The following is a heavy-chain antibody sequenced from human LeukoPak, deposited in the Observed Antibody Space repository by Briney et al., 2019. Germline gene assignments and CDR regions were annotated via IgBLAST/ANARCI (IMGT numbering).Heavy chain of an antibody. V-gene: IGHV4-39*01. CDR2: IYYSEST. CDR3: ARRGYSGYGYYYDSSGSGDY. CDR1: GGSISSSSYY. Sequence: SETLSLTCTVSGGSISSSSYYWGWIRQPPGTGREWIGSIYYSESTYYNPSLKSRVTISVDTSKNQFSLKLSSVTAADTAVYYCARRGYSGYGYYYDSSGSGDYWGQGTLVTVSS. J-gene: IGHJ4*02. D-gene: IGHD3-22*01.